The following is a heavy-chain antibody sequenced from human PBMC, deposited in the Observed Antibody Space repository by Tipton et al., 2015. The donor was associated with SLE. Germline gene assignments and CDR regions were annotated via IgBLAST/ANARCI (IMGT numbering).Heavy chain of an antibody. D-gene: IGHD3-10*01. V-gene: IGHV4-31*03. CDR1: GGSISSSSYY. Sequence: LRLSCTVSGGSISSSSYYWGWIRQPPGKGLEWIGYIYYSGSTYYNPSLKSRVTISVDTSKNQFSLKLSSVTAADTAVYYCARDLVRGVSGDYWGQGTLVTVSS. CDR2: IYYSGST. J-gene: IGHJ4*02. CDR3: ARDLVRGVSGDY.